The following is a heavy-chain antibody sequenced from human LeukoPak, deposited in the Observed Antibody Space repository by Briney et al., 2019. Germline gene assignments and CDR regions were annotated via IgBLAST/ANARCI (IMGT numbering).Heavy chain of an antibody. CDR3: ARDSLPGYSSGCGGY. J-gene: IGHJ4*02. D-gene: IGHD6-19*01. CDR2: ISAYNGNT. V-gene: IGHV1-18*01. CDR1: GYTFTSYG. Sequence: ASVKVSCKASGYTFTSYGISWVRQASGQGLECMGWISAYNGNTNYAQKLQGRVTMTTDTSTSTAYMELRSLRSHDTAVYYCARDSLPGYSSGCGGYWGQGTLVTVSS.